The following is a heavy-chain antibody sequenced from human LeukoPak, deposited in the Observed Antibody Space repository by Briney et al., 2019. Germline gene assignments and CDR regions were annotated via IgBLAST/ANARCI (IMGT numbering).Heavy chain of an antibody. Sequence: PGGSLRLSCAASGFTVSSNYMSWVRQAPGKGLEWVSVIYSGGSTYYADSVKGRFTISRDNSKNTLYLQMNSLRAEDTAVYYCAREDSTYYYGSGRGMGVWGQGTTVTVSS. CDR3: AREDSTYYYGSGRGMGV. CDR2: IYSGGST. J-gene: IGHJ6*02. V-gene: IGHV3-53*05. D-gene: IGHD3-10*01. CDR1: GFTVSSNY.